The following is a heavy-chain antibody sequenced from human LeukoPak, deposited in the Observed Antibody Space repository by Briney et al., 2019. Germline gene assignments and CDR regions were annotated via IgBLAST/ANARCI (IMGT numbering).Heavy chain of an antibody. CDR1: GGSFSGYC. Sequence: SETLSLNCAVYGGSFSGYCWSWIRQPPGKGLEWIGEINHSGSTNYNPSLKSRVTISVDTSKNQFSLKLSSVTAADTAVYYCARLGWFGGRSRPYYYGMDVWGQGTTVTVSS. V-gene: IGHV4-34*01. D-gene: IGHD3-10*01. CDR3: ARLGWFGGRSRPYYYGMDV. CDR2: INHSGST. J-gene: IGHJ6*02.